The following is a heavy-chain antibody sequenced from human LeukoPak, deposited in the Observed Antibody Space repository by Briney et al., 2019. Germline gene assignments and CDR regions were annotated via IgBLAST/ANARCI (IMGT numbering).Heavy chain of an antibody. J-gene: IGHJ4*02. CDR2: ISTGSSYI. D-gene: IGHD3-22*01. V-gene: IGHV3-21*06. Sequence: TGGSLRLSCAASGFSFSIYAMSWVRQAPGKGLEWVSSISTGSSYIYYADSVKGRFTISRDNAKNSLYLQMHSLRGEDTAVYYCARGALAVITSVYDYWGQGTLVTVSS. CDR3: ARGALAVITSVYDY. CDR1: GFSFSIYA.